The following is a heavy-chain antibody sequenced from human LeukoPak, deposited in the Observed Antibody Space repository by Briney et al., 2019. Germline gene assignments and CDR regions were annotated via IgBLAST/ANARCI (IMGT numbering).Heavy chain of an antibody. J-gene: IGHJ4*02. V-gene: IGHV3-48*01. CDR3: AKGNIFDS. Sequence: GGSLRLSCAGSGFNFRVYNMNWVRQAPGKGLEWIAYISSDSSDIFYADSVKGRFTISRDNAKNSLYLQMKSLRADDTAIYYCAKGNIFDSWGQGILVTVSS. D-gene: IGHD2/OR15-2a*01. CDR1: GFNFRVYN. CDR2: ISSDSSDI.